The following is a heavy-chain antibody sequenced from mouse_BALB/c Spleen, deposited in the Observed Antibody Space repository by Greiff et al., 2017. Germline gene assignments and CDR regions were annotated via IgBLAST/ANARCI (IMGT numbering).Heavy chain of an antibody. Sequence: EVQLVESGGGLVQPGGSLKLSCAASGFTFSSYGMSWVRQTPDKRLELVATINSNGGSTYYPDSVKGRFTISRDNAKNTLYLQMSSLKSEDTAMYYCARDYYGNPFAYWGQGTLVTVSA. CDR2: INSNGGST. CDR3: ARDYYGNPFAY. CDR1: GFTFSSYG. V-gene: IGHV5-6-3*01. D-gene: IGHD2-1*01. J-gene: IGHJ3*01.